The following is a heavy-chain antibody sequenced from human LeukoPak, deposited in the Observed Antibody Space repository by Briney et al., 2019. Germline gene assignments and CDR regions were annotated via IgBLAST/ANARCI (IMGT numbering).Heavy chain of an antibody. CDR3: AKDRGYFIYYYYMDV. V-gene: IGHV3-23*01. J-gene: IGHJ6*03. CDR2: ISGSGGST. Sequence: GGSLRLSCAASGFTFSSYAMSWVRQAPGKGLEWVSAISGSGGSTYYADSVKGRFTISRDNSKNTLYLQMNSLRAEDTAVYYCAKDRGYFIYYYYMDVWGKGTTVTVSS. D-gene: IGHD5-12*01. CDR1: GFTFSSYA.